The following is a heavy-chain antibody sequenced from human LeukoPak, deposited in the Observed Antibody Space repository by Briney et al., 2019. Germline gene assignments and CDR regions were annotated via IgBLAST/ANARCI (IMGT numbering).Heavy chain of an antibody. CDR3: ARECSSSSCYGTVEDY. V-gene: IGHV3-48*03. CDR1: GFTFSSYE. Sequence: GGSLRLSCAASGFTFSSYEMNWVRQAPGKGLEWVSYISSSGSTIYYADSVKGRFTIPRDNAKNSLYLQMNSLRAEDTAVYYCARECSSSSCYGTVEDYWGQGTLVTVSS. J-gene: IGHJ4*02. D-gene: IGHD2-2*01. CDR2: ISSSGSTI.